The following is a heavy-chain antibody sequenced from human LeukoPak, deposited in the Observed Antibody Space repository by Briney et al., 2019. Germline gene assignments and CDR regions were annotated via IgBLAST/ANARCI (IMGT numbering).Heavy chain of an antibody. J-gene: IGHJ4*02. CDR2: INPNSGGT. D-gene: IGHD5-24*01. V-gene: IGHV1-2*02. CDR1: GYTFTGYY. Sequence: ASVKVSCKASGYTFTGYYMHWVRQAPGQGLEWMGWINPNSGGTNYAQKFQGRVTMTRDTSISTAYMELSRLRSDDTAVYYCAXXXGXWATTVNYWGQGTLVTVSS. CDR3: AXXXGXWATTVNY.